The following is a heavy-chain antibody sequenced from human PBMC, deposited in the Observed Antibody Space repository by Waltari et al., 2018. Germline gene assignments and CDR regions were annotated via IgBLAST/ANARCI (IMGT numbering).Heavy chain of an antibody. Sequence: QMQLQESGPGLVKPSEPLSLTCTVSGGSISSSTYYWGWIRQPPGKGLEWIGNIYYSGSTYYKPALKSRLTISVDTAKNQFSLNLRCVTAADTAVYYCARLPISLGVGSVFDIWGQGTMVTVSS. CDR2: IYYSGST. CDR3: ARLPISLGVGSVFDI. D-gene: IGHD2-15*01. CDR1: GGSISSSTYY. V-gene: IGHV4-39*01. J-gene: IGHJ3*02.